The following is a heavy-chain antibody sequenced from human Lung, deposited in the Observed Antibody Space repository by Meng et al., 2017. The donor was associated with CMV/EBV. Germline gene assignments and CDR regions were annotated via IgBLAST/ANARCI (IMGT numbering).Heavy chain of an antibody. CDR3: ARVGPFDFWSGYSGPDSYNWFDP. Sequence: SCAASGFTFSSYSMNWVRQAPGKGLEWVSSISSSSSYIYYADSVKGRFTISRDNAKNSLYLQMNSLRAEDTAVYYCARVGPFDFWSGYSGPDSYNWFDPWGQGTXVTCAS. D-gene: IGHD3-3*01. V-gene: IGHV3-21*01. J-gene: IGHJ5*02. CDR1: GFTFSSYS. CDR2: ISSSSSYI.